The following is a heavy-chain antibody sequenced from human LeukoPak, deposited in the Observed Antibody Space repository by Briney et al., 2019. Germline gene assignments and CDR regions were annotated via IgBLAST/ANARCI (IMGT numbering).Heavy chain of an antibody. CDR3: ARGAVVGEGLYDFWSGYYLVPFDY. CDR1: GGTFSSYA. J-gene: IGHJ4*02. CDR2: ISAYNGNT. Sequence: GSSVKVPCKASGGTFSSYAISWVRQAPGQGLEWMGWISAYNGNTNYAQKLQGRVTMTTDTSTSTAYMELRSLRSDDTAVYYCARGAVVGEGLYDFWSGYYLVPFDYWGQGTLVTVSS. V-gene: IGHV1-18*01. D-gene: IGHD3-3*01.